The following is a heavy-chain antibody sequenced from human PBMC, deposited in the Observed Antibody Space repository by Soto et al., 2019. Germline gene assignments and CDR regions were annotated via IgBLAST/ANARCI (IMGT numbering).Heavy chain of an antibody. CDR1: GGSFSGYY. CDR3: ARGCLVVAATPPKYFDY. Sequence: SETLSLTCAVYGGSFSGYYWSWIRQPPGKGLEWIGEINHSGSTNYNPSLKSRVTISVDTSKNQFSLKLSSVTAADTAVYYCARGCLVVAATPPKYFDYWGQGTLVTVSS. CDR2: INHSGST. V-gene: IGHV4-34*01. D-gene: IGHD2-15*01. J-gene: IGHJ4*02.